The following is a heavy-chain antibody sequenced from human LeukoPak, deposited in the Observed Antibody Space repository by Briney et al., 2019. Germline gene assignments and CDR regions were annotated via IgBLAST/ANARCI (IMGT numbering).Heavy chain of an antibody. D-gene: IGHD5-18*01. V-gene: IGHV4-34*01. CDR2: INHSGST. CDR1: SGSFSSYY. Sequence: PSETLSLTSAVYSGSFSSYYWSWIRQPPGKGLEWIGEINHSGSTNYNPSLKSRVTISVDTSKNQFSLRLNSVTAADTAVYYCARGAAGTAMPYFDNWGQGTLVTVSS. CDR3: ARGAAGTAMPYFDN. J-gene: IGHJ4*02.